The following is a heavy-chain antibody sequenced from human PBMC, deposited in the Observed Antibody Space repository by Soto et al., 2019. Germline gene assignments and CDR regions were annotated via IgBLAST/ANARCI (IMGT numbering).Heavy chain of an antibody. CDR3: ARAPPLKYTYGLRGAFDI. Sequence: PSETLSLTCTVSGGSISSGDYYRSWIRQPPGKGLEWIGYIYYSGSTYYNPSLKSRVTISVDTSKNQFSLKLSSVTAADTAVYYCARAPPLKYTYGLRGAFDIWGQGTMVTVSS. J-gene: IGHJ3*02. V-gene: IGHV4-30-4*01. D-gene: IGHD5-18*01. CDR2: IYYSGST. CDR1: GGSISSGDYY.